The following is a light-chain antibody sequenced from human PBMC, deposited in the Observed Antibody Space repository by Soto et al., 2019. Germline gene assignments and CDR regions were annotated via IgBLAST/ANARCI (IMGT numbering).Light chain of an antibody. Sequence: DIQMTQSPSSLSASFGDRVTVTCRTSQSINNHLNWYQQKPGEAPKLLIYGSSSLHYGVPSRFSGSGSGSAFTRTISSLQPEDSATYYCQQSFTAPITFGQGTRLEIK. CDR3: QQSFTAPIT. CDR2: GSS. V-gene: IGKV1-39*01. J-gene: IGKJ5*01. CDR1: QSINNH.